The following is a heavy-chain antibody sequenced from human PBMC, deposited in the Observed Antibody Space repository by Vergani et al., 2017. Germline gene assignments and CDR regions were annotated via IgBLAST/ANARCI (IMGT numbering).Heavy chain of an antibody. V-gene: IGHV4-38-2*02. J-gene: IGHJ5*02. CDR3: ARRSGGYVCMSYEAWLDP. CDR2: IYHSGST. CDR1: GYSISSGYY. D-gene: IGHD3-16*01. Sequence: QVQLQESGPGLVKPSETLSLTCTVSGYSISSGYYWGWIRQPPGKGLEWIGSIYHSGSTYYNPSLKSRVTISVDTSKNQFSLKLSSVTAADTAVCYCARRSGGYVCMSYEAWLDPWGQRTLLTVCS.